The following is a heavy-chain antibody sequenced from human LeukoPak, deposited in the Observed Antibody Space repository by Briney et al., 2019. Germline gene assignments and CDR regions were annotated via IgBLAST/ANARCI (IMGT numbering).Heavy chain of an antibody. CDR1: GFTVSSNY. CDR3: ARVRSGSYARGWRGYFDL. V-gene: IGHV3-53*01. D-gene: IGHD1-26*01. J-gene: IGHJ2*01. CDR2: IYSGGST. Sequence: GGSLRLSCAASGFTVSSNYMSWVRQAPGKGLEWVSVIYSGGSTYYADSVKGRFTISRDNSKNTLYLQMNSLRAEDTAVYYCARVRSGSYARGWRGYFDLWGRGTLVTVSS.